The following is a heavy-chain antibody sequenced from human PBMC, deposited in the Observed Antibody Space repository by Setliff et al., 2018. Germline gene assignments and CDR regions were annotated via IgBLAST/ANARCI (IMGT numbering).Heavy chain of an antibody. V-gene: IGHV1-69-2*01. CDR2: VDPEDGET. D-gene: IGHD3-3*01. CDR3: ARVPRLEWLLPTFDS. Sequence: ASVKVSCKASGYTFTDYYMHWVQQAPGKGLEWMGRVDPEDGETIYAEKFQGRVTITIDTSTSTAYMELRSLRSDDTAVYYCARVPRLEWLLPTFDSWGQGTLVTVSS. CDR1: GYTFTDYY. J-gene: IGHJ4*02.